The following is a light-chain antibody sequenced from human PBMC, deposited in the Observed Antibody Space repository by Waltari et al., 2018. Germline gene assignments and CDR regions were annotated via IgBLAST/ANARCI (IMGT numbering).Light chain of an antibody. J-gene: IGKJ1*01. CDR1: QSISTY. CDR2: DAS. CDR3: QQYNHWPRT. V-gene: IGKV3-15*01. Sequence: ETVLTQSPATLSVSPGDRATLSCRASQSISTYLAWYQHRAGQAPRLLSHDASTRATGIPARFSGSGSWTDFTLTISGLQSEDFAVYYCQQYNHWPRTFGQGTKVDIK.